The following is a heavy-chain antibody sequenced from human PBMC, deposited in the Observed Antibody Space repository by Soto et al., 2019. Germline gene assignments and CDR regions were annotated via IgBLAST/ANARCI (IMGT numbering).Heavy chain of an antibody. CDR3: ARSYPGAYYYMDV. CDR2: IYHSGST. D-gene: IGHD3-16*01. CDR1: SGSISSSNW. V-gene: IGHV4-4*02. J-gene: IGHJ6*03. Sequence: QVQLQESGPGLVKPSGTLSLTCAVSSGSISSSNWWSSVRQPPGKGLEWIGEIYHSGSTNYNPSLKSRVTISIDKSKNQFSLKLSSVTAADTAVYYCARSYPGAYYYMDVWGKGTTVTVSS.